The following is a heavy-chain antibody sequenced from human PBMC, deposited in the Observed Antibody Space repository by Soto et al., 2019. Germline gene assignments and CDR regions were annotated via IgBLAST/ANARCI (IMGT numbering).Heavy chain of an antibody. J-gene: IGHJ3*02. CDR3: ARCRRGSCSYSNAAYDI. CDR2: ISSSSSYI. CDR1: GFTFSSYS. Sequence: GGSLRLSCAASGFTFSSYSMNWVRQAPGKGLEWVSSISSSSSYIYYADSVKGRFTISRDNAKNSLYLQMNSLRAEDTAVYYCARCRRGSCSYSNAAYDIWSQRTMVTVSS. V-gene: IGHV3-21*01. D-gene: IGHD3-10*01.